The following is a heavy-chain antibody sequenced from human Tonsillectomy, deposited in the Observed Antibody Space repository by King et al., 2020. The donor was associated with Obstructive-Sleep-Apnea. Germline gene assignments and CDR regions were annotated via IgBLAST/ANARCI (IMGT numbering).Heavy chain of an antibody. V-gene: IGHV4-59*01. CDR1: GGSISSYY. CDR3: ARVGVDYDILTGHNRHRDWFDP. CDR2: IYYGGST. D-gene: IGHD3-9*01. Sequence: QLQESGPGLVKPSETLSLTCTVAGGSISSYYWSWIRQPPGKELEWIGYIYYGGSTNYNPSLQSRVTISKDTSKNPFSLGVSSVTAADTAVYYLARVGVDYDILTGHNRHRDWFDPWGQGTLVTVSS. J-gene: IGHJ5*02.